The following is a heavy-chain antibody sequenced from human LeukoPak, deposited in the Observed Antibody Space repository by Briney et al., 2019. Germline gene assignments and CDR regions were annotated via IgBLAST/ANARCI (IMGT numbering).Heavy chain of an antibody. CDR1: GYTFTVHY. D-gene: IGHD3-3*01. J-gene: IGHJ2*01. V-gene: IGHV1-2*02. Sequence: ASVKVSCKASGYTFTVHYIHWLRQAPGQGLEWMGWVSPFNGATKYALKFQGRVTMTRDTSISTAYIELNSLRSDDTAVYYCARDPGDWRGYWYFNLWGRGTLVTVSS. CDR3: ARDPGDWRGYWYFNL. CDR2: VSPFNGAT.